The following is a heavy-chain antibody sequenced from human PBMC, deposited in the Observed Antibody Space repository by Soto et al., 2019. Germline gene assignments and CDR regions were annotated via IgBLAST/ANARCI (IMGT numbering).Heavy chain of an antibody. J-gene: IGHJ5*02. D-gene: IGHD4-17*01. CDR1: GGSISSGGYY. V-gene: IGHV4-31*03. CDR3: AREPTVTTHSWFDP. Sequence: QVQLQESGPGLVKPSQTLSLTCTVSGGSISSGGYYWSWIRQHPGKGLEWIGYIYYSGSTYYNPSLQRRVTTSVTTYHNQFCLRLSSMTAADTAVYYCAREPTVTTHSWFDPWGQGTLVTVSS. CDR2: IYYSGST.